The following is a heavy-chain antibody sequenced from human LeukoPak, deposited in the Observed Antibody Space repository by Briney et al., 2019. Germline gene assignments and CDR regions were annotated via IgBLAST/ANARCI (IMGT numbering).Heavy chain of an antibody. D-gene: IGHD3-16*01. Sequence: GGSLRLSCAASGFSFSTYSMNWVRKAPGKGLDWVSYISSLGSTMYYADSVKGRFTISRDNAKNSLYLQMSNLRAEGTAVYFCARGGGLDVWGQGATVTVSS. CDR3: ARGGGLDV. V-gene: IGHV3-48*04. CDR1: GFSFSTYS. CDR2: ISSLGSTM. J-gene: IGHJ6*02.